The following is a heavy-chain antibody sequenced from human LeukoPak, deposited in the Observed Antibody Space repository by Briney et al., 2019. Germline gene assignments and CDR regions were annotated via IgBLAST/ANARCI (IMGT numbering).Heavy chain of an antibody. Sequence: GASVKVSCKASGYTFTGYYIHWVRQAPGQGLEWMGWINPNNGGTNYAQKFQGRVTMTRDTSISTAYMELTRLRSADTAVYYCARRDYGDYWGQGTLVTVSS. CDR2: INPNNGGT. CDR1: GYTFTGYY. J-gene: IGHJ4*02. V-gene: IGHV1-2*02. CDR3: ARRDYGDY.